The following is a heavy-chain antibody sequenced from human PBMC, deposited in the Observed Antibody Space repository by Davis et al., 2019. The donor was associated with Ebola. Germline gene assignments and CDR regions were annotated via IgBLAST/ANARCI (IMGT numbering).Heavy chain of an antibody. Sequence: GESLKISCAGSGFTFGSYAMSWVRQAPGKGLVWVSCINRDGSTTTYADSVKGRFTISRDNAKNTLYLQMNNLRVEDTAVYYCATLPGYYWGQGTLVTVSS. D-gene: IGHD1-26*01. CDR3: ATLPGYY. CDR1: GFTFGSYA. CDR2: INRDGSTT. V-gene: IGHV3-74*03. J-gene: IGHJ4*02.